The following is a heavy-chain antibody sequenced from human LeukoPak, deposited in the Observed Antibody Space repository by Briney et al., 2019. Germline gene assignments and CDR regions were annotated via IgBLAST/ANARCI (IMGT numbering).Heavy chain of an antibody. CDR1: GGSISSSNYY. D-gene: IGHD3-10*01. CDR3: ARQGVWLGELLYWFDP. V-gene: IGHV4-39*01. Sequence: KPSETLSLTCTVSGGSISSSNYYWGWIRQPPGKGLEWIGSIYYSGSTYYSPSLKSRVTISVDTSKNQFSLKLSSVTAADTAVYYCARQGVWLGELLYWFDPWGQGTLVTVSS. J-gene: IGHJ5*02. CDR2: IYYSGST.